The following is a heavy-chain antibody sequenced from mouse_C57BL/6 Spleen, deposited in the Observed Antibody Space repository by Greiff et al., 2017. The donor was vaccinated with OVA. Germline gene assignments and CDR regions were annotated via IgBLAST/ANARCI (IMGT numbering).Heavy chain of an antibody. CDR2: INPNNGGT. CDR3: ARSYYGSRRGYAMDY. V-gene: IGHV1-18*01. Sequence: EVQVVESGPELVKPGASVKIPCKASGYTFTDYNMDWVKQSHGKSLEWIGDINPNNGGTIYNQKFKGKATLTVDKSSSTAYMELRSLTSEDTAVYYCARSYYGSRRGYAMDYWGQGTSVTVSS. CDR1: GYTFTDYN. J-gene: IGHJ4*01. D-gene: IGHD1-1*01.